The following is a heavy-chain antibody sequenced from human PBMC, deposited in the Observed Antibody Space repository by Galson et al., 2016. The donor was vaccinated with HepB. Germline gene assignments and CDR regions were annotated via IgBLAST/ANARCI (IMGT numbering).Heavy chain of an antibody. J-gene: IGHJ4*02. Sequence: SLRLSCAGSEFTFGSYAMSWVRQAPGKGLEWVSAIRGSGDSTYYADSVKGRFTISRDNSKNTLHLQMNSVRAEDTAVYYCAKDLWLRGYHYLDYWGQGTLVTVSS. CDR3: AKDLWLRGYHYLDY. CDR1: EFTFGSYA. CDR2: IRGSGDST. V-gene: IGHV3-23*01. D-gene: IGHD2-15*01.